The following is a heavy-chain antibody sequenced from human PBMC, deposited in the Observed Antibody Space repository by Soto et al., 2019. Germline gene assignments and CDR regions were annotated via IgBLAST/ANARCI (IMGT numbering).Heavy chain of an antibody. Sequence: PGGSLRLSCAASGFTFKNYDMYWVRQAPGKGLEWVSSIGNSGDTNYAGSVKGRFTISRENDRNALYLQMNSLRGGDTAVYFCVRAGVAPYYYYGMDVWGQGTTVTVSS. CDR3: VRAGVAPYYYYGMDV. CDR1: GFTFKNYD. CDR2: IGNSGDT. D-gene: IGHD2-8*01. J-gene: IGHJ6*02. V-gene: IGHV3-13*01.